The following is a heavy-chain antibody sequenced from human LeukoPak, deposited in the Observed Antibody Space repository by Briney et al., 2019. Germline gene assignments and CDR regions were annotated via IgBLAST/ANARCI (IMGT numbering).Heavy chain of an antibody. Sequence: PGRSLRLSCVASGFTFSSYGMHWVRQAPGKGLEWVAVIWYDGTNKYYADSVKGRFTTSRDSSKNTLYLQMNSLRAEDTAIYYCARAAYDNSGYLTLWGQGTLVTVSS. CDR1: GFTFSSYG. V-gene: IGHV3-33*01. CDR3: ARAAYDNSGYLTL. J-gene: IGHJ4*02. CDR2: IWYDGTNK. D-gene: IGHD3-22*01.